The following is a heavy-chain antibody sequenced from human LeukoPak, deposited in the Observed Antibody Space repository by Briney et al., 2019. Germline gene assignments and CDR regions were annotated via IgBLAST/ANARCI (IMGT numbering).Heavy chain of an antibody. Sequence: GGSLRLSCAASGFTFSNHWMHWVRQAPGKGLMWVSRINRGGSRTDYADSVKGRFTISRDDAKNTLYLQLNSLRAEDTAVYFCARGGRDTAMAHDYWGQGTLVTVSS. CDR2: INRGGSRT. CDR3: ARGGRDTAMAHDY. CDR1: GFTFSNHW. J-gene: IGHJ4*02. D-gene: IGHD5-18*01. V-gene: IGHV3-74*01.